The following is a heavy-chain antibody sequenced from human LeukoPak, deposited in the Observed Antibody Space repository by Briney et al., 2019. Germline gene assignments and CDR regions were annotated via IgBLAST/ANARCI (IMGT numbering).Heavy chain of an antibody. J-gene: IGHJ4*02. CDR3: ARGSRQRWLQLLDY. V-gene: IGHV4-34*01. CDR1: GGSFSGYY. D-gene: IGHD5-24*01. CDR2: INHSGST. Sequence: PSETLSLTCAVYGGSFSGYYWSWIRQPPGKGLEWIGEINHSGSTNYNPSLKSRVTISVDTSKNQFSLKLSSATAADTAVYYCARGSRQRWLQLLDYWGQGTLVTVSS.